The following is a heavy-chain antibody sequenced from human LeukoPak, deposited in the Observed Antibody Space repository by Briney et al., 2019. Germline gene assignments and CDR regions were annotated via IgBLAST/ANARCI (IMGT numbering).Heavy chain of an antibody. D-gene: IGHD3-22*01. CDR2: IIPIFGTA. V-gene: IGHV1-69*06. Sequence: SVNVSCQASGGTFSSYAISWVRQAPGQGLEWMGGIIPIFGTANYAQKFQGRVTITADKSTSTAYMELSSLRSGDTAVYYCASTYYYDSSGYYDPQVYFDYWGQGTLVTVSS. CDR3: ASTYYYDSSGYYDPQVYFDY. CDR1: GGTFSSYA. J-gene: IGHJ4*02.